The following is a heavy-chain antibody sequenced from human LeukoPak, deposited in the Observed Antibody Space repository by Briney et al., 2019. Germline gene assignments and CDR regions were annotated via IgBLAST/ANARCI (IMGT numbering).Heavy chain of an antibody. Sequence: GGSLRLSCAASGFTFSSYEMNWVRQAPGKGLEWVSYISSSGSTIYYADSVKGRFTISRDNAKNSLYLQMNSLRAEDTAVYYCARGYLWLVPAAMPLGFDYWGQGTLVTVSS. D-gene: IGHD2-2*01. CDR1: GFTFSSYE. J-gene: IGHJ4*02. CDR3: ARGYLWLVPAAMPLGFDY. V-gene: IGHV3-48*03. CDR2: ISSSGSTI.